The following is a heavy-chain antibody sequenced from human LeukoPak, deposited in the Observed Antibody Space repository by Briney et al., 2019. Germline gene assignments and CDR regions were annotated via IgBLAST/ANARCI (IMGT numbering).Heavy chain of an antibody. D-gene: IGHD6-13*01. CDR3: ARDGKYSSSANWFDP. CDR2: IIPIFGTA. V-gene: IGHV1-69*05. CDR1: GGTFSSYA. Sequence: SVKVSCKASGGTFSSYAISWLRQAPGQGLEWMGRIIPIFGTANYAQKFQGRVTITTDESTSTAYMELSSLRSEDTAVYYCARDGKYSSSANWFDPWGQGTLVTVSS. J-gene: IGHJ5*02.